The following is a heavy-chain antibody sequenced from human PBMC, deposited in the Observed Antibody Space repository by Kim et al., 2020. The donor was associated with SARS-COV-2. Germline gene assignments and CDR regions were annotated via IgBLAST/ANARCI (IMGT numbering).Heavy chain of an antibody. Sequence: GGSLRLSCTASGFTFGDYAMSWVRQAPGKGLEWVGLIRNKAYGGTAEYAASVKGRSTISRDDSHSIAYLQINSLKTEDTATYYCSREDTVRQPSPYFDYWGQGTLVTVSS. CDR1: GFTFGDYA. J-gene: IGHJ4*02. CDR3: SREDTVRQPSPYFDY. V-gene: IGHV3-49*04. D-gene: IGHD5-18*01. CDR2: IRNKAYGGTA.